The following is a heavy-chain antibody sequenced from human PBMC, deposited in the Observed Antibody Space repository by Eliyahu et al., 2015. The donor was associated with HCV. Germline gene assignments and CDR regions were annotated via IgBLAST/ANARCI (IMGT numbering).Heavy chain of an antibody. CDR2: IGASDDST. V-gene: IGHV3-23*01. D-gene: IGHD1-26*01. CDR3: AKDPIVGSPGYFDY. CDR1: GFXFSNYA. J-gene: IGHJ4*02. Sequence: EVQLLESGGDLIQPGGSLRLSCAASGFXFSNYAMSWVRQAPGKGLEWVSAIGASDDSTYYADSVKGRFTISRDNSKNTLFLQMNSLRVEDTAVYYCAKDPIVGSPGYFDYWGQGTLVTVSS.